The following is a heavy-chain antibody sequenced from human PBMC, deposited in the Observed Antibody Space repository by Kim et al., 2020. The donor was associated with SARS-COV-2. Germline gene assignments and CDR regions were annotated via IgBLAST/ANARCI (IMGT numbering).Heavy chain of an antibody. V-gene: IGHV3-30*18. D-gene: IGHD2-2*01. J-gene: IGHJ4*02. CDR3: AKRNQLLSWVY. CDR2: ISYDGSNK. Sequence: GGSLRLSCAASGFTFSSYGMHWVRQAPGKGLEWVAVISYDGSNKYYADSVKGRFTISRDNSKNTLYLQMNSLRAEDTAVYYCAKRNQLLSWVYWGQGTLVTVSS. CDR1: GFTFSSYG.